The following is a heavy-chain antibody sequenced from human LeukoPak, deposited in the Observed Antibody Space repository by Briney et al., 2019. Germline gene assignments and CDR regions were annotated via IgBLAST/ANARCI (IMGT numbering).Heavy chain of an antibody. Sequence: GGTLRLSCTASGFTFSTYAMTWVRQAPGKGLEWVSSISGGAGSTYYADSVKGRFTISRANSENTLYLQMHSLRAEDTAVYYCAKDLVTGSLDYWGLGTLVTVSS. D-gene: IGHD3-10*01. CDR3: AKDLVTGSLDY. CDR2: ISGGAGST. CDR1: GFTFSTYA. V-gene: IGHV3-23*01. J-gene: IGHJ4*02.